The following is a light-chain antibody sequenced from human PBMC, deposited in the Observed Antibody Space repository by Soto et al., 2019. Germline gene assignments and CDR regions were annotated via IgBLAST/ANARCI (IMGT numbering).Light chain of an antibody. J-gene: IGKJ2*01. CDR3: QQYGGVPYT. CDR2: GAS. CDR1: ESISRDY. V-gene: IGKV3-20*01. Sequence: IVLTQSPGTLSLSPAQRATLSCRASESISRDYLAWYQQRLGQAPRLLIYGASTGATGIPDRFSGSGSGTDFTLTISRLQPEDFAIYYCQQYGGVPYTFGQGTKLEIK.